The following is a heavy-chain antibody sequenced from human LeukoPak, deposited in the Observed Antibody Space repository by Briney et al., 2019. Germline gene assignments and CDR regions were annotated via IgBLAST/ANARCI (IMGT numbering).Heavy chain of an antibody. CDR2: IYYSGST. V-gene: IGHV4-61*01. Sequence: SETLSLTCTVSGGSISSSSYYWTWIRQPPGKGLEWIGYIYYSGSTNYNPSLKSRVTISVDTSKNQFSLKLTSVTAADTAVYYCARGVNSGYFDYCGQGTLVTVSS. CDR1: GGSISSSSYY. CDR3: ARGVNSGYFDY. D-gene: IGHD1-26*01. J-gene: IGHJ4*02.